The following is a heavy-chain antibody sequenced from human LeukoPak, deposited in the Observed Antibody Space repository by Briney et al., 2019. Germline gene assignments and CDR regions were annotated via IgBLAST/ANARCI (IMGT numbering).Heavy chain of an antibody. CDR3: ARDAPYYYGPGSPWGRPYWYFDL. Sequence: PGGSLRLSCAASGFTFDDFAMHWVRQGPGKGLEWGSGVSWNSGTIGYADSVKGRFTISRDNAENSLYLQMNSLRAEDTAVYYCARDAPYYYGPGSPWGRPYWYFDLWGRGTLVTVSS. V-gene: IGHV3-9*01. J-gene: IGHJ2*01. D-gene: IGHD3-10*01. CDR1: GFTFDDFA. CDR2: VSWNSGTI.